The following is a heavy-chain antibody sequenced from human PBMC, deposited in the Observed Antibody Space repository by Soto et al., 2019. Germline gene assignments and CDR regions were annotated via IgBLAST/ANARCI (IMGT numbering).Heavy chain of an antibody. D-gene: IGHD3-10*01. CDR1: GGSISSSSYY. V-gene: IGHV4-39*07. Sequence: SETLSLTCTVSGGSISSSSYYWGWIRQPPGKGLEWIGSIYYSGSTNYNPSLKSRVTISVDTSKNQFSLKLSSVTAADTAVYYCAREYMVRGVTDYGMDVWGQGTTVTVSS. CDR2: IYYSGST. J-gene: IGHJ6*02. CDR3: AREYMVRGVTDYGMDV.